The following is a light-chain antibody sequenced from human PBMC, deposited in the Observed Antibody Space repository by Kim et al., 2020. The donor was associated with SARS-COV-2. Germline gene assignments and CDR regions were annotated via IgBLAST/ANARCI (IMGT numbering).Light chain of an antibody. Sequence: EIVLTQSPATLSLSPGERATLSCRASQSVNSYLAWYQQKPGQAPRLLIYDASNRATGIPARFSGSGSGTDFTLNISSLEPEDFAVYYCQQRSDWPWTFGQGTKVDIK. CDR2: DAS. J-gene: IGKJ1*01. CDR3: QQRSDWPWT. V-gene: IGKV3-11*01. CDR1: QSVNSY.